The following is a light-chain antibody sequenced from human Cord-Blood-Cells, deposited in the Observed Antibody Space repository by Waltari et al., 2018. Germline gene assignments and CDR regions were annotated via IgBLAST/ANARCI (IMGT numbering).Light chain of an antibody. CDR2: DVS. Sequence: QSALTQPTSVSGSPGQSITLSCTGTSSDVGGSNYVLWYQQHPGKAPKLMIYDVSNRPSGVSNRFSGSKSGNTASLTISGLQAEDEADYYCSSYTSSSTLAVFGGGTKLTVL. CDR3: SSYTSSSTLAV. J-gene: IGLJ2*01. V-gene: IGLV2-14*01. CDR1: SSDVGGSNY.